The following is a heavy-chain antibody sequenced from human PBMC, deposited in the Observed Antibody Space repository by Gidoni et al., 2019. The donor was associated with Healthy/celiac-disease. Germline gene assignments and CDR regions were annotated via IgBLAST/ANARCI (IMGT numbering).Heavy chain of an antibody. J-gene: IGHJ4*02. CDR2: MSYDGSNK. D-gene: IGHD3-22*01. Sequence: VQLVVSGGGVVQPGRSLRLSCAASGLTFRSKASHWVRQAPGKGLEWVAVMSYDGSNKYYADSVKGRFTISRDNSKNTLYLQMNSLRAEDTAVYYCARNYYDSSGYYYSPGYYFDYWGQGTLVTVSS. V-gene: IGHV3-30-3*01. CDR3: ARNYYDSSGYYYSPGYYFDY. CDR1: GLTFRSKA.